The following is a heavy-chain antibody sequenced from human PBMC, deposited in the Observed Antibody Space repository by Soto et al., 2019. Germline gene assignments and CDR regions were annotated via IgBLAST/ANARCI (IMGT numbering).Heavy chain of an antibody. CDR1: GFTFSDYY. J-gene: IGHJ4*02. Sequence: QVQLVESGGGLVKPGGSLRLSCAASGFTFSDYYMSWIRQAPGKGLEWVSYISSSSSYTNYADSVKGRFTISRDNAKNSLYLHMNSLRAEDTAVYYCARDGLYGDIDYWGQGTLVTVSS. V-gene: IGHV3-11*05. CDR3: ARDGLYGDIDY. CDR2: ISSSSSYT. D-gene: IGHD4-17*01.